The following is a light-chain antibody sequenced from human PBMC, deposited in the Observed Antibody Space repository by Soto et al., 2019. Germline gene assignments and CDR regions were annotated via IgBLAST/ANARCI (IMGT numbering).Light chain of an antibody. J-gene: IGLJ2*01. Sequence: QSALTQPASVSGSPEQSITISCTGTSSDVGGYNFVSWYQHHPGKAPQVMIYEVTNRPSGVSNRFSGSKSGNTASLTISGLLAEDEADYYCSSYTSSSTVVFGGGTKLTVL. CDR3: SSYTSSSTVV. CDR2: EVT. CDR1: SSDVGGYNF. V-gene: IGLV2-14*01.